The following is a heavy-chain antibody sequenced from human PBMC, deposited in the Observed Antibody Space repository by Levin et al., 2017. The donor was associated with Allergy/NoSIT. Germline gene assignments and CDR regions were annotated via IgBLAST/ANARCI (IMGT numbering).Heavy chain of an antibody. CDR3: AKDGRGSGSAYYFDY. V-gene: IGHV3-23*01. Sequence: LSLTCAASGFTFSSYAMSWVRQAPGKGLEWVSAISGSGGSTYYADSVKGRFTISRDNSKNTLYLQMNSLRAEDTAVYYCAKDGRGSGSAYYFDYWGQGTLVTVSS. J-gene: IGHJ4*02. CDR2: ISGSGGST. D-gene: IGHD3-10*01. CDR1: GFTFSSYA.